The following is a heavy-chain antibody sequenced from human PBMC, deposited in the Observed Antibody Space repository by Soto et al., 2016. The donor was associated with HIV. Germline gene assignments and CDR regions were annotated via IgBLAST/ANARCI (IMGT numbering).Heavy chain of an antibody. D-gene: IGHD3-9*01. CDR1: GFTFSTYW. CDR2: INNDGSST. V-gene: IGHV3-74*01. CDR3: ARGGTYDILTGYYNVGLDY. J-gene: IGHJ4*02. Sequence: EVHLVESGGGLVQPGGSLRLSCASSGFTFSTYWMHWVRQAPGKGLVWVSRINNDGSSTTYADSVKGRFTISRDNAKNTLYLQMSSLRADDTAMYFCARGGTYDILTGYYNVGLDYWGRGTLVTVSS.